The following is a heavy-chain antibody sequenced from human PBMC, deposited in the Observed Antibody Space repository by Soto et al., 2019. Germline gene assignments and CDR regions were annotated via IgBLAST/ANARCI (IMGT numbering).Heavy chain of an antibody. CDR1: GYTFSSYS. Sequence: QFQMVQSGAELKQPGASVKISCKTSGYTFSSYSINWVRQAPGQGLEWLAWISTYSGNTHYAERVQGRVTVTLDKSARTAFMEMRGMTADDTAVYFGARDNGYYDLWGQGTLVTVSS. V-gene: IGHV1-18*04. CDR3: ARDNGYYDL. J-gene: IGHJ4*02. CDR2: ISTYSGNT.